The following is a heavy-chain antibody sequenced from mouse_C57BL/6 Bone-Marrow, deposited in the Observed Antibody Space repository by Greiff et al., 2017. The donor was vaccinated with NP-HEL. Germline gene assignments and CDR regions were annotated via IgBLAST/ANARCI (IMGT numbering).Heavy chain of an antibody. CDR1: GFNIKDYY. CDR3: TTSPYYGSSSAWFAY. CDR2: IDPEDGDT. V-gene: IGHV14-1*01. D-gene: IGHD1-1*01. Sequence: VQLQQSGAELVRPGASVKLSCTASGFNIKDYYMHWVKQRPEQGLEWIGRIDPEDGDTEYAPKFQGKATMTADTSSNTAYLQLSSLTSEDTAVYYCTTSPYYGSSSAWFAYWGQGTLVTVSA. J-gene: IGHJ3*01.